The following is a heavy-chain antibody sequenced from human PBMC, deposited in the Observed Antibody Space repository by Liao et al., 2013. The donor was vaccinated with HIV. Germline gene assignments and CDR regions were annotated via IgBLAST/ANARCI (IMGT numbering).Heavy chain of an antibody. V-gene: IGHV4-34*01. CDR1: GGSFSGYY. CDR2: INHSGST. Sequence: QVQLQQWGAGLLKPSETLSLTCAVYGGSFSGYYWNWIRQPPGKGLEWIGEINHSGSTNYNPSLKSRVTISVDTSKNQFSLKLSSVTAADTAVYYCAARPDTVRPHHYYFDYWGQGTLVTVSS. D-gene: IGHD5-18*01. J-gene: IGHJ4*02. CDR3: AARPDTVRPHHYYFDY.